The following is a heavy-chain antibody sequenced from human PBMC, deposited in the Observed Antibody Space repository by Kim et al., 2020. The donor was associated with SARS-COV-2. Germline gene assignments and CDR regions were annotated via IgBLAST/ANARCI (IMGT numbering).Heavy chain of an antibody. J-gene: IGHJ6*02. D-gene: IGHD5-18*01. V-gene: IGHV3-30*18. CDR1: GFTFSSYG. Sequence: GGSLRLSCAASGFTFSSYGMHWVRQAPGKGLEWVAVISYDGSNKYYADSVKGRFTISRDNSKNTLYLQMNSLRAEDTAVYYCAKEIMGFQDQGWIQLWLGGGIYDYGMDVWGQGTTVTVSS. CDR2: ISYDGSNK. CDR3: AKEIMGFQDQGWIQLWLGGGIYDYGMDV.